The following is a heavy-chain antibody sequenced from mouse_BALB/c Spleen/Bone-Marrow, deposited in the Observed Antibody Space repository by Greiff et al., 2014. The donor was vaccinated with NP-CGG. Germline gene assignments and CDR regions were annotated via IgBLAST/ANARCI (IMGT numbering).Heavy chain of an antibody. CDR2: INPSNGGT. CDR3: TRSYYGNYFDV. D-gene: IGHD2-1*01. Sequence: QVQLKESGAELVKPGASVKLSCKASGYTFTSYYMYWVKQRPGQGLEWIGEINPSNGGTNFNEKFKSKATLTVDKSSSTAYMQLSSLTSEDSAVYYCTRSYYGNYFDVWGAETTVTVSS. J-gene: IGHJ1*01. CDR1: GYTFTSYY. V-gene: IGHV1S81*02.